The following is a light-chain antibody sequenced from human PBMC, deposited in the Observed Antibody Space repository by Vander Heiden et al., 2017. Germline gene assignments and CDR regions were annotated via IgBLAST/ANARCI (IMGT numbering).Light chain of an antibody. CDR3: QSYDSSLSGSVV. J-gene: IGLJ2*01. CDR2: GNS. Sequence: QSVLPQPPSISGAPGQRVTISCTGSNSNIGAGYDVHWYQQLPGTAPKLLIYGNSNRPSGVPDRFSDSKSGTSASLAITGLQAEDEADYYCQSYDSSLSGSVVFGGGTKLTVL. CDR1: NSNIGAGYD. V-gene: IGLV1-40*01.